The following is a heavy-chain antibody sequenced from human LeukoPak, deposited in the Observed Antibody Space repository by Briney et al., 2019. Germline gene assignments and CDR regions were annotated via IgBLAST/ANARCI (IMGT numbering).Heavy chain of an antibody. CDR1: GFTFSTYW. CDR3: VRGPVLQYFDWLFDY. V-gene: IGHV3-74*01. CDR2: IYSDASST. D-gene: IGHD3-9*01. Sequence: GGSLRLSCAASGFTFSTYWMHWVRQAPGKGLVWVSLIYSDASSTSYADSVKGRFTISRDNAKNTLYLQMNSLRTDDTAVYYCVRGPVLQYFDWLFDYWGQGTLVTVSS. J-gene: IGHJ4*02.